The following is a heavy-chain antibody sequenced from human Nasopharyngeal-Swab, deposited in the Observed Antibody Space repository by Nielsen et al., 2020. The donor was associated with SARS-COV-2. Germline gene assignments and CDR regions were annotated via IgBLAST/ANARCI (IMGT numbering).Heavy chain of an antibody. D-gene: IGHD4-17*01. CDR3: ASHDYGDYGVVDY. V-gene: IGHV4-39*01. CDR2: IYYAGSSSYSGRT. Sequence: WIRQPPGKGLEWIGSIYYAGSSSYSGRTYYNPSLENRVTISVDTSKNQFPLKLSSVTAADTAVYYCASHDYGDYGVVDYWGQGILVTVSS. J-gene: IGHJ4*02.